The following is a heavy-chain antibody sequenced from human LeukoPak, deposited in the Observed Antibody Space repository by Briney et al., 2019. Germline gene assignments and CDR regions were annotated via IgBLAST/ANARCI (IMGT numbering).Heavy chain of an antibody. D-gene: IGHD3-3*01. CDR2: IYHSGST. Sequence: SETPSLTCAVSGYSISSGYYWGWIRQPPGKGLEWIGSIYHSGSTYYNPSLKSRVTISVDTSKNQFSLKLSSVTAADTAVYYCARQYYDFWSGSYYYYMDVWGKGTTVTVSS. J-gene: IGHJ6*03. CDR3: ARQYYDFWSGSYYYYMDV. V-gene: IGHV4-38-2*01. CDR1: GYSISSGYY.